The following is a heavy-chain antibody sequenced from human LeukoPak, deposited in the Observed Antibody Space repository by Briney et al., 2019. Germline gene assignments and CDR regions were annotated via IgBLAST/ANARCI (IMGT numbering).Heavy chain of an antibody. Sequence: GGSLRLSCAASGFTFSSYAMYWVRQAPGQGLEYVSAISTNGGSTYYANSVKGRFTNSRDNSKNTLYLQMGSLRAEDMGVYYCAGGSSWYRGNDYWGQGTLVTVSS. CDR2: ISTNGGST. V-gene: IGHV3-64*01. CDR1: GFTFSSYA. CDR3: AGGSSWYRGNDY. D-gene: IGHD6-13*01. J-gene: IGHJ4*02.